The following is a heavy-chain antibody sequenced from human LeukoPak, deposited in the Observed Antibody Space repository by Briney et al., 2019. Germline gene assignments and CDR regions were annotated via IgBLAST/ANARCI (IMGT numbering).Heavy chain of an antibody. J-gene: IGHJ4*02. V-gene: IGHV3-30-3*01. Sequence: GGSLRLSCAASGFTFSSYAMHWVRQAPGKGLEWVAVISYDGSNKYYADSVKGRFTISRDNSKNTLYLQMNSLRAEDTAVYYCARESGPFDYWGQGTLVTVSS. CDR2: ISYDGSNK. D-gene: IGHD3-10*01. CDR1: GFTFSSYA. CDR3: ARESGPFDY.